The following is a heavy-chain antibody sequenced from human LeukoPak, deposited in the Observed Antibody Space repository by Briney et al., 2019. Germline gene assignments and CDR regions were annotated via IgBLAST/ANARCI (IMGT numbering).Heavy chain of an antibody. CDR1: GGTFSSYA. CDR2: IIPIFGTA. J-gene: IGHJ4*02. V-gene: IGHV1-69*13. Sequence: GASVKVSCKASGGTFSSYAISWVRQAPGQGLEWMGGIIPIFGTANYAQKFQGRVTITADESTSTAFMELSSLRSEDTAVYYCARGNPGSLLPYYFDYWGQGTLVTVSS. CDR3: ARGNPGSLLPYYFDY. D-gene: IGHD3-3*01.